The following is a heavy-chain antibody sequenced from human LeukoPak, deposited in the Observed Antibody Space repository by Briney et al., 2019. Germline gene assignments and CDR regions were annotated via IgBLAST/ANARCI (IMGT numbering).Heavy chain of an antibody. CDR2: INPRGST. CDR1: GGSFSGYY. D-gene: IGHD5-24*01. CDR3: ARRRLGYYFDY. Sequence: SETLSLTCGLYGGSFSGYYWSWIRQPPGKGLEWIGEINPRGSTNYNPSLKSRVTLSADTSKNQFSLTLNSVTAADTAVYYCARRRLGYYFDYWGQGTLVTVSS. J-gene: IGHJ4*02. V-gene: IGHV4-34*01.